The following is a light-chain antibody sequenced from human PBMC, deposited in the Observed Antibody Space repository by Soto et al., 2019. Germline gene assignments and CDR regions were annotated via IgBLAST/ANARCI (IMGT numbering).Light chain of an antibody. V-gene: IGKV3-20*01. J-gene: IGKJ2*01. CDR1: QSFSTTS. CDR2: GAS. Sequence: EIVLTQSPATPSLSPGEGATLSCRASQSFSTTSLAWYQQKPGRAPRLLIYGASARATGIPDRFSGSWSGTDFTLTITRLEPEDFAVYYCQQYGSSPATFGQGTKLEIK. CDR3: QQYGSSPAT.